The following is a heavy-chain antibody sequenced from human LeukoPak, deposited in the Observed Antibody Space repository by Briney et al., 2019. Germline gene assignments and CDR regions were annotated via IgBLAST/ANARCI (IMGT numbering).Heavy chain of an antibody. V-gene: IGHV3-48*01. J-gene: IGHJ4*02. CDR3: AKADCSSTSCYTMDY. D-gene: IGHD2-2*02. CDR2: ISSSSSTI. CDR1: GFTFSSYE. Sequence: GGSLRLSCAASGFTFSSYEMNWVRQAPGKGLEWVSYISSSSSTIYYADSVKGRFTISRDNAKNSLYLQMNSLRAEDMALYYCAKADCSSTSCYTMDYWGQGTLVTVSS.